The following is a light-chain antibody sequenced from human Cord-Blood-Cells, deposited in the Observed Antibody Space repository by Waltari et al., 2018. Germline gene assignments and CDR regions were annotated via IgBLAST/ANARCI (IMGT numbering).Light chain of an antibody. CDR1: SSDVGSYNL. CDR3: CSYAGSSTPVV. Sequence: QSALPQPASVSGSPGQSITISCPGTSSDVGSYNLYSWYQQHPGKAPKLMIYEGSKRPSGVSNRFSVSKSGNTASLTISGLQAEDEADYYCCSYAGSSTPVVFGGGTKLTVL. J-gene: IGLJ2*01. V-gene: IGLV2-23*01. CDR2: EGS.